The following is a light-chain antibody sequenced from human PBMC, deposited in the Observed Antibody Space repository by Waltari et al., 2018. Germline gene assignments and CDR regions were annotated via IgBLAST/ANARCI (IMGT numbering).Light chain of an antibody. Sequence: EIVLTQSPGTLSLSPGDRATLSCRASQCVSRTLAWYQQKPGQAPSLLIYGASIRATGIPDRFSGSGSGTDFSLTISRLEPEDFAVYYCQHYVTLPVTFGQGTKVEIK. CDR3: QHYVTLPVT. V-gene: IGKV3-20*01. J-gene: IGKJ1*01. CDR1: QCVSRT. CDR2: GAS.